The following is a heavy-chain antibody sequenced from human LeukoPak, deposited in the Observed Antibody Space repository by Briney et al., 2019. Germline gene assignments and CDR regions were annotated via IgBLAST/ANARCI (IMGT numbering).Heavy chain of an antibody. D-gene: IGHD3-10*02. CDR3: AELGITMIGGV. CDR1: GFIFSIYW. Sequence: GGSLRLSCAPSGFIFSIYWMSWVRQAPGKGLEWVANIKQDGSEKYYADSVKGRFTISRDNAKNSLYLQMNSLRAEDTAVYYCAELGITMIGGVWGKGTTVTISS. J-gene: IGHJ6*04. CDR2: IKQDGSEK. V-gene: IGHV3-7*01.